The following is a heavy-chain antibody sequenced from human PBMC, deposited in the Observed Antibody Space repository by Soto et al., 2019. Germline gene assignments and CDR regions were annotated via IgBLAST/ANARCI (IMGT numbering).Heavy chain of an antibody. CDR2: IDGSGGIT. V-gene: IGHV3-23*01. D-gene: IGHD3-10*01. CDR1: GFTFGTTD. Sequence: LQSGGGLVQPGGSLTLSCAASGFTFGTTDMSWVRQAPGEGLEWVSTIDGSGGITYYADSVKGRFTISRDNSRNTVYLQMNSLRGDDTALYYCVKNSGWFKTWGQGALVTVSS. J-gene: IGHJ5*02. CDR3: VKNSGWFKT.